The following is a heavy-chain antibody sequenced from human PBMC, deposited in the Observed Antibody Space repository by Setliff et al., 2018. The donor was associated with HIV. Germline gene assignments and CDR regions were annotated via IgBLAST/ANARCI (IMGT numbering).Heavy chain of an antibody. J-gene: IGHJ4*02. Sequence: GASVKVSCKASGYVFTTYYIHWVRQTPGQGLEWMGIINPSGGATTSARKLQGRVTMTKDKSTTTVHMELSSLKSEDTAVYYCARGCRLDGTSGFYYPLQFWCQGTLVTVSS. V-gene: IGHV1-46*04. CDR2: INPSGGAT. CDR1: GYVFTTYY. CDR3: ARGCRLDGTSGFYYPLQF. D-gene: IGHD3-22*01.